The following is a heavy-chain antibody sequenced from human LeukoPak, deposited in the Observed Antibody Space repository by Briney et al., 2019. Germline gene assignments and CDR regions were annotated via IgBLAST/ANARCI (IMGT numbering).Heavy chain of an antibody. D-gene: IGHD4-11*01. CDR1: GFSLRSYA. Sequence: GGSLRLSCAASGFSLRSYAMHWVRQAPGKGLEYVSAISSNGGSTFYVNSVEGRFTISRDNSKNTLYLQMGSLRPEDMAVYYCARAPYSESYSDYWGQGTLVTVSS. CDR3: ARAPYSESYSDY. J-gene: IGHJ4*02. V-gene: IGHV3-64*01. CDR2: ISSNGGST.